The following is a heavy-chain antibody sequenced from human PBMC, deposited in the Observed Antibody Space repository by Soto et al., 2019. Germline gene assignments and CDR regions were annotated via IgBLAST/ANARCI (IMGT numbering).Heavy chain of an antibody. J-gene: IGHJ3*02. V-gene: IGHV3-66*01. CDR3: ARGTGEGFDI. Sequence: EVQLVESGGNSVQPGGSLRLSCAASGFTVSDNFMSWVRQAPGKGLEWVSVIYAVGTTFHADSVKGRFIMSRDNYKNTLHLKMNSLRVDDTAIYYCARGTGEGFDIGGQGTMVTVSS. CDR2: IYAVGTT. D-gene: IGHD7-27*01. CDR1: GFTVSDNF.